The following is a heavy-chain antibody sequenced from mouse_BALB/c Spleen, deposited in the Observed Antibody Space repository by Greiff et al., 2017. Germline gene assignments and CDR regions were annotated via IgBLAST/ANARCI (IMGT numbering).Heavy chain of an antibody. J-gene: IGHJ4*01. V-gene: IGHV1S81*02. D-gene: IGHD2-14*01. Sequence: QVQLQQPGAELVKPGASVKLSCKASGYTFTSYYMYWVKQRPGQGLEWIGGINPSNGGTNFNEKFKSKATLTVDKSSSTAYMQLSSLTSEDSAVYYCTRPYYRYDVDAMDDWGQGTSVTVSS. CDR1: GYTFTSYY. CDR2: INPSNGGT. CDR3: TRPYYRYDVDAMDD.